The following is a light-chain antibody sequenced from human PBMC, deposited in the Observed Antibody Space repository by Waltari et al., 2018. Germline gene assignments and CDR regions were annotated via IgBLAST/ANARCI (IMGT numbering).Light chain of an antibody. CDR1: QSISNN. J-gene: IGKJ2*01. CDR3: QQYNKWPPRT. Sequence: EIVMTQSPATLSMSPGERATLSCRASQSISNNLAWYQQKPGQAPRLLSYGASTRATGIPARFSGSGSGTEFTLTISSLQSEDFAVYYCQQYNKWPPRTFGQGTKLEIK. V-gene: IGKV3-15*01. CDR2: GAS.